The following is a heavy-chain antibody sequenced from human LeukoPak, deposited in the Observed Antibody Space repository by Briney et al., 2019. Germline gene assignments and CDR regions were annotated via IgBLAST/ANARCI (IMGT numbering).Heavy chain of an antibody. J-gene: IGHJ5*02. Sequence: ASVKVSCKASGYTFTTYAINWVRQAPGQGLEWIGWINTNTGNPTYAQGFTGRFVFSLDTSVNTAYLQISSLKAEDTAVYYCAREGSESSSWFVRWFDPWGQGTLVTVSS. V-gene: IGHV7-4-1*02. D-gene: IGHD6-13*01. CDR2: INTNTGNP. CDR1: GYTFTTYA. CDR3: AREGSESSSWFVRWFDP.